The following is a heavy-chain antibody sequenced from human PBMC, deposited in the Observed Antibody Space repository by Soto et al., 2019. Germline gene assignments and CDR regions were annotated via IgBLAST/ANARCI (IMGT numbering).Heavy chain of an antibody. V-gene: IGHV1-18*01. CDR3: ARGRYGDY. CDR2: ISAHNGNT. Sequence: QVHLVQSGAEVKKPEASVKVSCQGSGYAFTTYGITWVRQAPGQGLEWMGWISAHNGNTNYAQKLQGRVTVTRDTSTSTAYMELRSLRYDDTAVYYCARGRYGDYWGQGAVVTVSS. J-gene: IGHJ4*02. CDR1: GYAFTTYG. D-gene: IGHD1-1*01.